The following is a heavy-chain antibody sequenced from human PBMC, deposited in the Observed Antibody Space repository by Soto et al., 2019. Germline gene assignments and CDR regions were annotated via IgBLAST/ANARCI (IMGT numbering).Heavy chain of an antibody. CDR3: ARIKLVEWLFINIDLYRMDV. D-gene: IGHD3-3*01. CDR2: IRRNGGTI. CDR1: GFTFSNYW. J-gene: IGHJ6*02. V-gene: IGHV3-48*02. Sequence: GVSLSLSCVASGFTFSNYWMSWVCQPQGKGLEWMAYIRRNGGTIHYVDSVKGRFTISRDNAKNSLYLQMNGLRDEDTAVYYCARIKLVEWLFINIDLYRMDVWGQGTTVTVSS.